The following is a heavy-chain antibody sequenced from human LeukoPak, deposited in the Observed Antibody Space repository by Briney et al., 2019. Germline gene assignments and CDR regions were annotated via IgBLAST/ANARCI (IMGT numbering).Heavy chain of an antibody. J-gene: IGHJ6*03. V-gene: IGHV3-30*02. CDR2: IRYDGSNK. D-gene: IGHD3-10*01. Sequence: PGGSLRLSCAAAGFTFSSYEMNWVRQAPGKGLEWVAFIRYDGSNKYYADSVKGRFTISRDNSKNTLYLQMNSLRAEDTAVYYCAKAGVGLNMDVWGKGTTVTVSS. CDR3: AKAGVGLNMDV. CDR1: GFTFSSYE.